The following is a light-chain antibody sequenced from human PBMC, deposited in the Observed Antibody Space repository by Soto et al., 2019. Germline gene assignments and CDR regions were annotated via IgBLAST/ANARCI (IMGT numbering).Light chain of an antibody. CDR2: DAS. Sequence: EVVLTQSPGTLSLSPGERATLSCRASQSVSFRYLAWYQQRPGQAPRLLIYDASTRANGIPDRFSGSGSWTDYTLNISRLEPEDFAVYYCHQSGSLPITFDQVTRLEIK. V-gene: IGKV3-20*01. CDR1: QSVSFRY. CDR3: HQSGSLPIT. J-gene: IGKJ5*01.